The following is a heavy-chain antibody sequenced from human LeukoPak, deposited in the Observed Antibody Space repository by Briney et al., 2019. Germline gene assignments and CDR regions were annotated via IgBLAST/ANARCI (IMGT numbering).Heavy chain of an antibody. CDR2: ISGSGSTI. V-gene: IGHV3-48*04. J-gene: IGHJ4*02. CDR3: ARGLDTAMATLFDY. D-gene: IGHD5-18*01. CDR1: GFTFSSYG. Sequence: GGSLRLSCAASGFTFSSYGMSWVRQAPGKGLEWVSAISGSGSTIYYADSVKGRFTISRDNAKNSLYLQMNSLRAEDTAVYYCARGLDTAMATLFDYWGQGTLVTVSS.